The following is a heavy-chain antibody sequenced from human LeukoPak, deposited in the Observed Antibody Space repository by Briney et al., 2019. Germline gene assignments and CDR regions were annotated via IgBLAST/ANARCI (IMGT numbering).Heavy chain of an antibody. D-gene: IGHD5-12*01. CDR2: IYYSGST. CDR1: GGSIGRGSYY. Sequence: PSETLSLTCSVSGGSIGRGSYYWGWIRQSPGKGLEWIGSIYYSGSTNYNPSLKSRVTISVDTSKNQFSLKLSSVTAADTAVYYCASSSISGYALHYWGQGTLVTVSS. V-gene: IGHV4-39*07. CDR3: ASSSISGYALHY. J-gene: IGHJ4*02.